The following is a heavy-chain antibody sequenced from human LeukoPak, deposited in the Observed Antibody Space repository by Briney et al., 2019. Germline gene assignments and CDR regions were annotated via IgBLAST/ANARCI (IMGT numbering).Heavy chain of an antibody. J-gene: IGHJ4*02. CDR1: GYTFTDYY. D-gene: IGHD6-13*01. CDR2: VDPEDGET. CDR3: AKVYSSSWYAVFDY. V-gene: IGHV1-69-2*01. Sequence: ASVKVSCKVSGYTFTDYYMHWVQQAPGKGLEWMGLVDPEDGETIYAEKFQGRVTVTADTPTDTAYMELSSLRSEDTAVYYCAKVYSSSWYAVFDYWGQGTLVTVSS.